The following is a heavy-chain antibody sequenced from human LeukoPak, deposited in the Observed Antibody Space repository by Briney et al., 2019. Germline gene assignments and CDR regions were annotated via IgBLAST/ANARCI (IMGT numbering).Heavy chain of an antibody. D-gene: IGHD3-22*01. J-gene: IGHJ5*02. V-gene: IGHV4-34*01. CDR2: INHSGST. CDR1: GGSFSGYY. Sequence: SETLSLTCAVYGGSFSGYYWSWIRQPPGKGLEWIGEINHSGSTNYNPSLKSRVTISVDTSKNQFSLKLSSVTAGDTAVYYCARRAYYYDSSGYSGFDPWGQGTLVTVSS. CDR3: ARRAYYYDSSGYSGFDP.